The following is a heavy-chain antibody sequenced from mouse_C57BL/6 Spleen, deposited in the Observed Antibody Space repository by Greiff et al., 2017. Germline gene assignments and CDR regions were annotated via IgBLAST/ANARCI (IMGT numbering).Heavy chain of an antibody. D-gene: IGHD1-1*01. Sequence: EVQLVESGGGLVKPGGSLKLSCAASGFTFSSYAMYWVRQTPEKRLEWVATISDGGSYTYYPDNVKGRFTISRDNAKNNLYLQMSHLNSEDTAMYYGARHYGSSYGGLDYWGQGTTLTVSS. V-gene: IGHV5-4*01. CDR3: ARHYGSSYGGLDY. CDR1: GFTFSSYA. J-gene: IGHJ2*01. CDR2: ISDGGSYT.